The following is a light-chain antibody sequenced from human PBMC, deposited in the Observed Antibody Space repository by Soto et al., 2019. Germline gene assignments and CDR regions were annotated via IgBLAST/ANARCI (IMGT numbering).Light chain of an antibody. CDR1: SSVVGSHDL. V-gene: IGLV2-14*02. Sequence: QSVLTQPASVSGSPGQSIAISCTGTSSVVGSHDLVSWYQQQSGKVPKLIIYDVSSRPSGVSNRFSGSKSGNTASLTISGLQAEDEADYYCSSFTSTKTYVFGTGTKVTVL. CDR2: DVS. J-gene: IGLJ1*01. CDR3: SSFTSTKTYV.